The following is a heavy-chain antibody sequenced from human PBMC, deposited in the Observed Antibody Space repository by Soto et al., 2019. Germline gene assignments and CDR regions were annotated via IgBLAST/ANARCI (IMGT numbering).Heavy chain of an antibody. CDR3: ARDVLAGCGGDCNYGMDV. CDR2: IWYDGSNK. J-gene: IGHJ6*02. V-gene: IGHV3-33*01. Sequence: QVQLVESGGGVVQPGRSLRLSCAASGFTFSSYGMHWVRQAPGKGLEWVAVIWYDGSNKYYADSVKGRFTISRDNSKNTLYLQMNSLRAEDTAVYYCARDVLAGCGGDCNYGMDVWGQGTTVTVSS. CDR1: GFTFSSYG. D-gene: IGHD2-21*02.